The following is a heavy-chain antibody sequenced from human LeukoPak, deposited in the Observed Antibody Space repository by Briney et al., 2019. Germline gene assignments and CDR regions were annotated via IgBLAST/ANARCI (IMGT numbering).Heavy chain of an antibody. D-gene: IGHD2-15*01. CDR2: IDPNSGDT. CDR3: ARGGGYCNGGSCYHRP. CDR1: GYIFTGNY. J-gene: IGHJ5*02. Sequence: GASVKVSCKAAGYIFTGNYIHWVRQAPGQGREWMGWIDPNSGDTNYAQKFQGRVTMTRETSISTAYMELSRLTSDDTAVYYCARGGGYCNGGSCYHRPWGRGTLVTVSS. V-gene: IGHV1-2*02.